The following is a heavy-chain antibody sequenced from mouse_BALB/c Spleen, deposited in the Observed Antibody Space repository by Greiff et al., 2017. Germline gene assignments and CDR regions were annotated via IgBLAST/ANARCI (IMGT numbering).Heavy chain of an antibody. J-gene: IGHJ2*01. V-gene: IGHV5-12-1*01. Sequence: DVMLVESGGGLVKPGGSLKLSCAASGFAFSSYDMSWVRQTPEKRLEWVAYISSGGGSTYYPDTVKGRFTISRDNAKNTLYLQMSSLKSEDTAMYYCARQGGRRSFDYWGQGTTLTVSS. CDR3: ARQGGRRSFDY. CDR2: ISSGGGST. CDR1: GFAFSSYD.